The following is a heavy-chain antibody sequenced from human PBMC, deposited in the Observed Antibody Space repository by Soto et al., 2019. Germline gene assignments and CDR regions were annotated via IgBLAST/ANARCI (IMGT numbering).Heavy chain of an antibody. CDR3: AKGIGKCYQLPDYYYYGMDV. J-gene: IGHJ6*02. V-gene: IGHV3-23*01. D-gene: IGHD2-2*01. Sequence: SGGSLRLSCAASGFTFSSYAMSWVRQAPGKGLEWVSAISGSGGSTYYADSVKGRFTISRDNSKNTLYLQMNSLRAEDTAVYYCAKGIGKCYQLPDYYYYGMDVWGQGTTVTVSS. CDR2: ISGSGGST. CDR1: GFTFSSYA.